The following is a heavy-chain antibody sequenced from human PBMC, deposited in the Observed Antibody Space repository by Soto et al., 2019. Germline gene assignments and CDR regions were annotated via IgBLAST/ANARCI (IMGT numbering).Heavy chain of an antibody. CDR2: IWYDGSNK. J-gene: IGHJ4*02. D-gene: IGHD5-18*01. Sequence: QVQLVESGGGVVQPGRSLRLSCAASGFTFSSYGMHWVRQAPGKGLEWVAVIWYDGSNKYYADSVKGRFTISRDNSKNTLYLQMNSLRAEDTAVYYCARDRSSYGLFDYWGQGTLVTVSS. CDR1: GFTFSSYG. V-gene: IGHV3-33*01. CDR3: ARDRSSYGLFDY.